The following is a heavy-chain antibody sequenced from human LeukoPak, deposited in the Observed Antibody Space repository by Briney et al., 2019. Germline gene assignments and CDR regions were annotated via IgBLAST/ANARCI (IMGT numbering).Heavy chain of an antibody. V-gene: IGHV3-48*03. D-gene: IGHD6-13*01. J-gene: IGHJ5*02. Sequence: GGSLRLSCAASGFTFSSYEMNWVRQAPGKGLEWVSYISSTGTTIYYADSVKGRFTISRDNAKNSLYLQMNSLRAEDTAVYYCARGKEYSSSWFGFVRSNWFDPRGQGTLVTVSS. CDR1: GFTFSSYE. CDR3: ARGKEYSSSWFGFVRSNWFDP. CDR2: ISSTGTTI.